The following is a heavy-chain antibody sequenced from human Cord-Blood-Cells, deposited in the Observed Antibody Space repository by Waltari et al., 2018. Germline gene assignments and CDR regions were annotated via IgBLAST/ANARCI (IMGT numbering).Heavy chain of an antibody. CDR2: ISYDGSNK. CDR3: ARASHGDSSSTAPFDY. J-gene: IGHJ4*02. V-gene: IGHV3-30-3*01. Sequence: QVQLVESGGGVVQPGRSLRLSCAASGFTFSSYAMHWVRQAPGKGLEWVAVISYDGSNKYYADYVKGRFTISRDNSKNTLYLQMNSLRAEDTAVYYCARASHGDSSSTAPFDYWGQGTLVTVSS. D-gene: IGHD6-6*01. CDR1: GFTFSSYA.